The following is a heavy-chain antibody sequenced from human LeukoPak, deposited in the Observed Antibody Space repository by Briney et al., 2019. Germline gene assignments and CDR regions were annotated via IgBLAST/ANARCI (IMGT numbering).Heavy chain of an antibody. CDR2: IYYSGST. J-gene: IGHJ4*02. CDR1: GDSINSGDYY. Sequence: PSETLSLTCTVSGDSINSGDYYWRWIRQPPGNGLEWIGYIYYSGSTYYNPALKSRVTISVDTSKNQFSLKLSSVTAADTAVYYCARGYGYGQLDSWGQGTLVTVSS. V-gene: IGHV4-30-4*01. D-gene: IGHD2-15*01. CDR3: ARGYGYGQLDS.